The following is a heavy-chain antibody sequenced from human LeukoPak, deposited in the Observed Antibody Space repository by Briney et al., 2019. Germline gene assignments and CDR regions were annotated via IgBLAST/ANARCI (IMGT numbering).Heavy chain of an antibody. V-gene: IGHV3-66*01. J-gene: IGHJ5*02. D-gene: IGHD3-16*01. Sequence: GGSLRLSCAASGLTVSSNYMSWVRQAPGKGLEWVSGIYSGGSTYYADSVTGRFTISRDKSKNTLYLQMNSLRVEATAVYYCARRAGGLARNNWFDPWGQGTLVTVSS. CDR2: IYSGGST. CDR1: GLTVSSNY. CDR3: ARRAGGLARNNWFDP.